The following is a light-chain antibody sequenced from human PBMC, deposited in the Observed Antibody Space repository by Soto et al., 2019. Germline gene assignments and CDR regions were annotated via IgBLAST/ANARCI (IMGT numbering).Light chain of an antibody. CDR2: DAS. Sequence: EIVLTQSPATLSLSPGERATLSCRASQSISTYLAWYQQRPGQAPRLLIFDASNRATGIPARFSGSGSGTDFTLTISSLEPEDSAVYYCQQRNYWPIFTFGPGTRVEIK. CDR1: QSISTY. V-gene: IGKV3-11*01. J-gene: IGKJ3*01. CDR3: QQRNYWPIFT.